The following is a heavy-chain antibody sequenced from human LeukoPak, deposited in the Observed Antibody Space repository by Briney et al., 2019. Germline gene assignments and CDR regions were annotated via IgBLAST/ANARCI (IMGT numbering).Heavy chain of an antibody. Sequence: GGSLRLSCEASGFTVSRYWMSWVRQAPGRGLEWVANLAEDGSMTQYADSVKGRFTISRDNAKSSVYLQMSSLKAEDSAVYYCARDEKSGYFVYWGQGSLVSVSS. V-gene: IGHV3-7*01. D-gene: IGHD1-26*01. J-gene: IGHJ4*02. CDR2: LAEDGSMT. CDR1: GFTVSRYW. CDR3: ARDEKSGYFVY.